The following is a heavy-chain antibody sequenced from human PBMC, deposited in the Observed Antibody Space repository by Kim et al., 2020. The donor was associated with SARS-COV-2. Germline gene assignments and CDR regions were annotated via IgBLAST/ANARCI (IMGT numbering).Heavy chain of an antibody. CDR2: IYTSGST. CDR3: ARADRYCSSTSCYTGAFDI. J-gene: IGHJ3*02. Sequence: SETLSLTCTVSGGSISSYYWSWIRQPAGKGLEWIGRIYTSGSTNYNPSLKSRVTMSVDTSKNQFSLKLSSVTAADTAVYYCARADRYCSSTSCYTGAFDIWGQGTMVTVSS. D-gene: IGHD2-2*02. V-gene: IGHV4-4*07. CDR1: GGSISSYY.